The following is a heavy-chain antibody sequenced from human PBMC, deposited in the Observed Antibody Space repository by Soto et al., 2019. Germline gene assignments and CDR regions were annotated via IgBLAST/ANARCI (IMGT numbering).Heavy chain of an antibody. J-gene: IGHJ6*02. CDR3: SRDAIAAAGDYYYYGMDV. Sequence: SETLSLTCTVSGGSITSENWWSWVRKPPGKGLEWIGEIYHSGSANYNPSLKSRATISLDKSKSQFSLKLSPVTAADTAVYYCSRDAIAAAGDYYYYGMDVWGQGTTVTV. CDR2: IYHSGSA. V-gene: IGHV4-4*02. D-gene: IGHD6-13*01. CDR1: GGSITSENW.